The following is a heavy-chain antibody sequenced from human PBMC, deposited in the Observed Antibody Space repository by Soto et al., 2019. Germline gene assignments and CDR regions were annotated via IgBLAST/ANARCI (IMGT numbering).Heavy chain of an antibody. D-gene: IGHD2-2*01. CDR3: ARARRDCSSSSCYLYYFDY. CDR2: ITSNGGST. CDR1: GFTFTTYG. V-gene: IGHV3-64*07. Sequence: EVQLVESGGGLVQPGGSLRLSCAASGFTFTTYGIHWVRQAPGKGLGFVSAITSNGGSTYYADSVKGRFTISRDNSKNTVYLQMGSLRVEDMGVYYCARARRDCSSSSCYLYYFDYWGQGTLVTVSS. J-gene: IGHJ4*02.